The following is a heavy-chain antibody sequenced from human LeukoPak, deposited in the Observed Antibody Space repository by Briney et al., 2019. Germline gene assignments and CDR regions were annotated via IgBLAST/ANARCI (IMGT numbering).Heavy chain of an antibody. CDR1: GFTFSSYW. CDR2: IKQDGSEK. Sequence: SGGSLRLSCAASGFTFSSYWMSWVRQAPGKGLEWVANIKQDGSEKYYVDSVKGRFTISRDNAKNSLYLQMNSLRAEDTAVYYCARDLGGDYYDNLGAFDIWGQGTMVTVSS. J-gene: IGHJ3*02. V-gene: IGHV3-7*01. D-gene: IGHD3-22*01. CDR3: ARDLGGDYYDNLGAFDI.